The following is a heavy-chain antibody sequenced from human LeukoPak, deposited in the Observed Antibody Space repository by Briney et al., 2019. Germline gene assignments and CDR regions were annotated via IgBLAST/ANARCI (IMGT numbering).Heavy chain of an antibody. V-gene: IGHV3-11*04. Sequence: PGGSQRLSCAASGFSFSDYYMTWIRQAPGKGLEWISYISSSGSSIYYADSVKGRFTISRDNAKNSLYLQMNSLRAEDTAVYYCARARDGYNSGAFDIWGQGTMVTVSS. CDR2: ISSSGSSI. D-gene: IGHD5-24*01. J-gene: IGHJ3*02. CDR1: GFSFSDYY. CDR3: ARARDGYNSGAFDI.